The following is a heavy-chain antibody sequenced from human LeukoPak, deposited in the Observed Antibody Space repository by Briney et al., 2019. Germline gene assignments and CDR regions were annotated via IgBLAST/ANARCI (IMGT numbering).Heavy chain of an antibody. D-gene: IGHD2-2*01. Sequence: TSETLSLTCTVSGGSISSYYWSWIRQPPGKGLEWIGYIYYSGSTNYNPSLKSRVTISVDTSKNQFSLKLSSVTAADTAVYYCARDAGHQLSRIYYYAMDVWGQGTTVTVSS. CDR2: IYYSGST. CDR3: ARDAGHQLSRIYYYAMDV. J-gene: IGHJ6*02. V-gene: IGHV4-59*12. CDR1: GGSISSYY.